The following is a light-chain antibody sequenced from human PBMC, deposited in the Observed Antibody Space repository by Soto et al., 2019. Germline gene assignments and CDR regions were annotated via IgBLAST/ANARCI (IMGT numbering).Light chain of an antibody. J-gene: IGLJ1*01. CDR2: DVS. Sequence: QSVLTQPASVSGSPGQSITISCTGTSSDVGGYNYVSWYRQHQGRAPKLMIYDVSNRPSGFSNRFSVSKSGNTASLTISGLQAEDDADYYCSSYTMSSTYVFGTGTKLTVL. V-gene: IGLV2-14*01. CDR3: SSYTMSSTYV. CDR1: SSDVGGYNY.